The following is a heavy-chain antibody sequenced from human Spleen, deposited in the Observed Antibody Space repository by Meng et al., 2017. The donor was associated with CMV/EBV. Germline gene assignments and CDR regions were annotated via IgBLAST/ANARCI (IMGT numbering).Heavy chain of an antibody. Sequence: QVQLVESGGGVVQPGRSLRLSCAASGFTFSSYAMHWVRQAPGKGLEWVAVISYDGSNKYYADSVKGRFTISRDNSKNTLYLQMNSLRAEDTAVYYCARVGVGYWGQGTLVTVSS. V-gene: IGHV3-30-3*01. CDR3: ARVGVGY. D-gene: IGHD2-15*01. CDR1: GFTFSSYA. J-gene: IGHJ4*02. CDR2: ISYDGSNK.